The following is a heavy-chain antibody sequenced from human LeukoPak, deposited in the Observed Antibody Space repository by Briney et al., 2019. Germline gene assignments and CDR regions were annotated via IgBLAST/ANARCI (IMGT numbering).Heavy chain of an antibody. Sequence: SETLSLTCAVYGGSFSGYYWSWIRQPPGKGLEWIGEINHSGSTNYNPSLKSRVTISVDTSKNQFSLNLNSVTAADTAVYYCAKSNGYGLIDIWGQGTMVTVSS. D-gene: IGHD2-2*03. CDR1: GGSFSGYY. CDR2: INHSGST. J-gene: IGHJ3*02. V-gene: IGHV4-34*01. CDR3: AKSNGYGLIDI.